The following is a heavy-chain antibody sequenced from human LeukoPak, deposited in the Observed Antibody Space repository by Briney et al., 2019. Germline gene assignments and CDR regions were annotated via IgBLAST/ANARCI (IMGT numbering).Heavy chain of an antibody. Sequence: GGSLRLSCAASGFTFSSYWMHWVCQDPGKGLVWVSRINSDGSSTNYADSVKGRFTISRDNAKNTLYLQMNSLRVEDTAVYYCTRSTSGYFIDPWGQGTLVTVSS. CDR2: INSDGSST. CDR3: TRSTSGYFIDP. CDR1: GFTFSSYW. J-gene: IGHJ5*02. V-gene: IGHV3-74*01. D-gene: IGHD3-22*01.